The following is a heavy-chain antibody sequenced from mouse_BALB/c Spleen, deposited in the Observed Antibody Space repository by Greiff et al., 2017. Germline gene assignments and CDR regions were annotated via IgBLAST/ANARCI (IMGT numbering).Heavy chain of an antibody. CDR1: GFTFSSYT. Sequence: EVKVVESGGGLVKPGGSLKLSCAASGFTFSSYTMSWVRQTPEKRLEWVATISSGGSYTYYPDSVKGRFTISRDNAKNTLYLQMSSLKSEDTAMYYCTRDGVGYDREYYYAMDYWGQGTSVTVSS. CDR3: TRDGVGYDREYYYAMDY. CDR2: ISSGGSYT. D-gene: IGHD2-14*01. J-gene: IGHJ4*01. V-gene: IGHV5-6-4*01.